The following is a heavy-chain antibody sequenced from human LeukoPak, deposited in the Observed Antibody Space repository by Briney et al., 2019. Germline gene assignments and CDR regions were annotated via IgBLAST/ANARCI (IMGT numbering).Heavy chain of an antibody. CDR3: ARGLGELTDY. V-gene: IGHV4-30-2*01. D-gene: IGHD1-26*01. J-gene: IGHJ4*02. CDR1: GGSISSGGYS. CDR2: IYHSGST. Sequence: KSSETLPLTCAVSGGSISSGGYSWSWIRQPPVRGLEWIGYIYHSGSTYYNPSLKSRVTISVDESKNQFSLKLSSVTAADTAVYYCARGLGELTDYWGQGTLVTVSS.